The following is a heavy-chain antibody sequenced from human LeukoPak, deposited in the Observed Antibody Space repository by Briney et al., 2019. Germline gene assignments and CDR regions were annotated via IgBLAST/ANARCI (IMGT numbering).Heavy chain of an antibody. D-gene: IGHD3-10*01. Sequence: ASVKVSCKASGYSFADYYMHWVRQAPGQGLEWMGGIIPIFGTANYAQKFQGRVTITADESTSTAYMELSSLRSEDTAVYYCARRFDYYGSGSYYNWFDPWGQGTLVTVSS. CDR3: ARRFDYYGSGSYYNWFDP. V-gene: IGHV1-69*13. CDR1: GYSFADYY. J-gene: IGHJ5*02. CDR2: IIPIFGTA.